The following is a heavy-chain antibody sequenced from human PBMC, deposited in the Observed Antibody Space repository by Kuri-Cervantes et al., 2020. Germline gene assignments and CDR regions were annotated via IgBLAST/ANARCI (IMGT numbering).Heavy chain of an antibody. Sequence: GESLKISCAASRFTFSNYWMSWVRQAPGKGLEWVANIKQDGSKKSYVDSVKGRFTISRDNAKNSLYLQMNTLRAEDTAVYYCARDYFGDYYFDYWGQGTLVTVSS. CDR3: ARDYFGDYYFDY. CDR1: RFTFSNYW. CDR2: IKQDGSKK. D-gene: IGHD4-17*01. V-gene: IGHV3-7*01. J-gene: IGHJ4*02.